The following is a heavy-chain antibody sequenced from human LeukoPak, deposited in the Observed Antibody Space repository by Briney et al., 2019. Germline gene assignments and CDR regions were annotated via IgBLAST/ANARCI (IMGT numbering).Heavy chain of an antibody. Sequence: GGSLRLSCAASGFTFSSDSMNWVRQPPGKGLEWGTSISSSSSYIYYADSAKGRFTISRDNAKNSMHQKMNSLRAEDTAVYYCARDAPAWTLDLLARYYYYYYMDVWGKGTTVTVSS. J-gene: IGHJ6*03. CDR3: ARDAPAWTLDLLARYYYYYYMDV. CDR1: GFTFSSDS. CDR2: ISSSSSYI. V-gene: IGHV3-21*01. D-gene: IGHD1-7*01.